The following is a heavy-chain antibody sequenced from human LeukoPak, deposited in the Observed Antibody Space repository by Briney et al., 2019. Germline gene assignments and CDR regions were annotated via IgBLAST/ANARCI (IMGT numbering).Heavy chain of an antibody. Sequence: GGSLRLSCAASGFTFSSYAMHWVRQAPGKGLEWVAVISYDGSNKYYADSVKGRFTISRDNSKNTLYLQMNSLRAEDTAVYYCASVDDLFDYWGQGTLVTVSS. J-gene: IGHJ4*02. CDR2: ISYDGSNK. CDR1: GFTFSSYA. V-gene: IGHV3-30*04. D-gene: IGHD2-15*01. CDR3: ASVDDLFDY.